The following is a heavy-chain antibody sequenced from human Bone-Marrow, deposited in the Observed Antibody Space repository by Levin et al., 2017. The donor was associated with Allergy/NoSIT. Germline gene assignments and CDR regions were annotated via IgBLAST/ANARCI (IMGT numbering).Heavy chain of an antibody. CDR2: FYYSGRT. J-gene: IGHJ3*02. CDR1: GGSITSYH. CDR3: ARGVNPYDAFDI. Sequence: SETLSLTCTVSGGSITSYHWNWIRQSPGKGLELIGYFYYSGRTIYNPSLKSRVTISIDTSNNHFSLKLSSVTAADTAMYYCARGVNPYDAFDIWGRGKMVTVSS. V-gene: IGHV4-59*01.